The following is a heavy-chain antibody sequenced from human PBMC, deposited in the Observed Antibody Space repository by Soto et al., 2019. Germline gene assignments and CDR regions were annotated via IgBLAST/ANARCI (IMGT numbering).Heavy chain of an antibody. CDR3: ARKTYCSSTSCYTVDS. V-gene: IGHV5-51*01. D-gene: IGHD2-2*02. Sequence: GESLKISCKGSGYSFNSYWIGWVRQMPGKGLEWMGIIYLGDSDTRYSPSFQGQVTISADKSISTAYLQWSSLKASDTAMYYCARKTYCSSTSCYTVDSWGQGPLVTVSS. CDR2: IYLGDSDT. CDR1: GYSFNSYW. J-gene: IGHJ4*02.